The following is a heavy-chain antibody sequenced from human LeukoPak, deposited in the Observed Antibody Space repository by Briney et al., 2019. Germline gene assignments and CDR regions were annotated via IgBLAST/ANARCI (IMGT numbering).Heavy chain of an antibody. CDR2: ISGSGGST. CDR1: GFTFSSYA. CDR3: AKLPYQHGYNPTFDY. D-gene: IGHD5-24*01. J-gene: IGHJ4*02. V-gene: IGHV3-23*01. Sequence: GGSLRLSCAASGFTFSSYAMSWVRQAPGKGLEWVSAISGSGGSTYYADSVKGRFTISRDNSKNTLYLQMNSLRAEDTAVYYCAKLPYQHGYNPTFDYWGQGTLVTVPS.